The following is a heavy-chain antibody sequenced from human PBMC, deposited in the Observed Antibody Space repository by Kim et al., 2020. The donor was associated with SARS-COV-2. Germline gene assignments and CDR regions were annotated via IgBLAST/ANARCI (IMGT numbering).Heavy chain of an antibody. CDR1: GGSMRSSRYY. D-gene: IGHD3-10*01. V-gene: IGHV4-39*07. CDR2: VSYGGIT. Sequence: SETLSLTCTVSGGSMRSSRYYWGWIRQSPGEGLQWIGSVSYGGITYFQTSLTSRVTISVDTSKNQFSLNLNSVTAADTAVYYCARDLASRWGSYYDGYTYPLNDFWYFDLWGRGTLVTVSS. J-gene: IGHJ2*01. CDR3: ARDLASRWGSYYDGYTYPLNDFWYFDL.